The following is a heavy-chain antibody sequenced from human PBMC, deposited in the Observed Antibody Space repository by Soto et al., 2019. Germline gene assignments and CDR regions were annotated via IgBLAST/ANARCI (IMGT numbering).Heavy chain of an antibody. V-gene: IGHV3-23*01. CDR2: ISGSGDST. CDR3: AKTGIQTTYDY. Sequence: GGSLRLSCAASGFTFSSYAMSCVRQAPGKGLEWVSAISGSGDSTYYAATVTGRFTISRDNSKNTLYLQMNSLRAEDTAVYYCAKTGIQTTYDYWGQGTLVTVSS. CDR1: GFTFSSYA. J-gene: IGHJ4*02. D-gene: IGHD7-27*01.